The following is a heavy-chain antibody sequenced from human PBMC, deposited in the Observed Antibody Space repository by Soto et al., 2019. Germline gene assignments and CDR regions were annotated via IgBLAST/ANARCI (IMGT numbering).Heavy chain of an antibody. CDR3: AKDSSLISQYYFDH. J-gene: IGHJ4*02. CDR1: GFTFDDYA. CDR2: ISWNSGSI. V-gene: IGHV3-9*01. Sequence: EVQLVESGGGLVQPGRSLRLSCAASGFTFDDYAMHWVRQAPGKGLEWVSGISWNSGSIGYADSVKGRFTISRDNAKNSLYLQMNRLRAEDTALYYCAKDSSLISQYYFDHWGQGTLVTVSS.